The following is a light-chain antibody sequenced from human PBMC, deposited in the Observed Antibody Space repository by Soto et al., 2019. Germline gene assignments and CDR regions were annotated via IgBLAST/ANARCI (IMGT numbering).Light chain of an antibody. CDR3: QQRSNGPLT. CDR1: QSVSSY. CDR2: DAS. V-gene: IGKV3-11*01. J-gene: IGKJ4*01. Sequence: EIVVTQSPATLSLSPGERATLSCRASQSVSSYLAWYQQKPGQAPRLLIYDASNRATGIPARFSGSRSGTDFTLTRSNRGPEDVAVNYCQQRSNGPLTLGGVNKVEIK.